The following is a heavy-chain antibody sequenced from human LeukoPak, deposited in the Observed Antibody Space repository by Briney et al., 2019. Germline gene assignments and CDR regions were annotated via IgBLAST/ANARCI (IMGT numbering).Heavy chain of an antibody. CDR2: ISTYNGDT. CDR1: GYTFTSYG. CDR3: ARGSSYGFSMAY. D-gene: IGHD5-18*01. V-gene: IGHV1-18*01. J-gene: IGHJ4*02. Sequence: SVKVSCKASGYTFTSYGINWVRQAPGQGLEWMGWISTYNGDTNYGQKFQGRVTMTTDTSTRTAYMELRSLRSDDTAMYYCARGSSYGFSMAYWGQGTLVTVSS.